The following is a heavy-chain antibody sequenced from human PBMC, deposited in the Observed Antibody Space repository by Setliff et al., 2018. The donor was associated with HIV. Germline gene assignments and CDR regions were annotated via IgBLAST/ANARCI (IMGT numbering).Heavy chain of an antibody. D-gene: IGHD5-12*01. CDR2: INPTGGST. J-gene: IGHJ3*02. CDR1: GYSFTNHY. CDR3: ASAGAWQRNALDI. V-gene: IGHV1-46*01. Sequence: ASVKVSCKPSGYSFTNHYMHWVRQAPGQGLEWMGVINPTGGSTRNTQKFQGRVTITADKSTSTAYMELSSLRSEDTAVYYCASAGAWQRNALDIWGQGTMVTVSS.